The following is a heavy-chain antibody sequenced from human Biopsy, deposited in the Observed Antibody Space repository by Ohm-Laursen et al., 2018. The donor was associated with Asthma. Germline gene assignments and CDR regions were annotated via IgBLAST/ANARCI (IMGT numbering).Heavy chain of an antibody. J-gene: IGHJ4*02. V-gene: IGHV3-30-3*01. CDR2: GGSYYDGGLK. Sequence: SLRLSCAASGFTFRSYAMDWVRQAPGKGLEGVAVGGSYYDGGLKYYADSVNGRFTVSRDDSKNTLYLQMNSLRPDDTAVYYCARDVMEWYLPAFDFWGQGTLVTVSS. CDR1: GFTFRSYA. CDR3: ARDVMEWYLPAFDF. D-gene: IGHD3-3*01.